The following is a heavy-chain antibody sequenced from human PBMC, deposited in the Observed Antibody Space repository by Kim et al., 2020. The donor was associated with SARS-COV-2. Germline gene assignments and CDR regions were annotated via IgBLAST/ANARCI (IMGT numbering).Heavy chain of an antibody. Sequence: YSQEFQGRVTITRDTSASTAYMELSSLRSEDTAVYYCARGGGYCSSTSCFHFDYWGQGTLVTVSS. D-gene: IGHD2-2*01. J-gene: IGHJ4*02. CDR3: ARGGGYCSSTSCFHFDY. V-gene: IGHV1-3*01.